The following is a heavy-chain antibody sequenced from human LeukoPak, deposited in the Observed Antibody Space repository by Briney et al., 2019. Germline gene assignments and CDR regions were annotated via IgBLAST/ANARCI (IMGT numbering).Heavy chain of an antibody. CDR2: IHYSGST. J-gene: IGHJ4*02. D-gene: IGHD5-18*01. Sequence: PETLSLTCIVSGDSISGTTYYWGWIRQPPGKGLEWIGSIHYSGSTYDNPSLKSRVTISVDTSKNQFSLNLTSVTATDTAVYYCARLDITPGLRYSYGFSDRSGSIDYWGQGTLVTVSS. CDR1: GDSISGTTYY. CDR3: ARLDITPGLRYSYGFSDRSGSIDY. V-gene: IGHV4-39*01.